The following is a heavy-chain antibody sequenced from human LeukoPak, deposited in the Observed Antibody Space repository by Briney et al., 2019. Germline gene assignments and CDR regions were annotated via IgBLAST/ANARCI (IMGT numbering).Heavy chain of an antibody. D-gene: IGHD1-7*01. CDR3: ATAATASTRLGFDA. Sequence: KSSETLSLTCTVSGGSIYTHYWSWIRQPPGKGLEWIGYISNPGRTNYNPSLKRRVIMSEDPSKNQFSLQLSSVTAADTAMYYCATAATASTRLGFDAWGQGILVTVSS. CDR1: GGSIYTHY. V-gene: IGHV4-59*11. J-gene: IGHJ5*02. CDR2: ISNPGRT.